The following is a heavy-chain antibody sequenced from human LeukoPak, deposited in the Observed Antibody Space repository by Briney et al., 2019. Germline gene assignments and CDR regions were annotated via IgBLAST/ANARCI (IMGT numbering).Heavy chain of an antibody. Sequence: SETLSLTCAVSGGSFSGYYWSWIRQPPGKGLEWIGGINHSGSTNYNPSLKSRVTISVDTSKNQFSLKLSSVTAADTAVYYCAREVKVLARSLTYYDFWSGYYNNGFDPWGQGTLVTVSS. J-gene: IGHJ5*02. CDR1: GGSFSGYY. D-gene: IGHD3-3*01. V-gene: IGHV4-34*01. CDR3: AREVKVLARSLTYYDFWSGYYNNGFDP. CDR2: INHSGST.